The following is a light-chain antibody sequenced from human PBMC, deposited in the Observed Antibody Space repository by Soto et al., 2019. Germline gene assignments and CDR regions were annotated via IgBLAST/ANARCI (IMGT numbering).Light chain of an antibody. J-gene: IGKJ2*01. CDR3: QQSYTTPT. Sequence: DIQMTQSPSSLSASVGDRVTITCRASEDISLYLNWYQHKPGKAPKLLIYAASSLKSGVPSRFSGSGSGTDFTLTISSLQPEDFASYFCQQSYTTPTFGQGTKLEIK. CDR1: EDISLY. CDR2: AAS. V-gene: IGKV1-39*01.